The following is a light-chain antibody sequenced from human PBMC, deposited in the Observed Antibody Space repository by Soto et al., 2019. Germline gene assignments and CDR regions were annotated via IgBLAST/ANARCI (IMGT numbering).Light chain of an antibody. J-gene: IGKJ1*01. CDR3: HQYNSFSPWT. CDR2: DAS. CDR1: QSIRGW. Sequence: DIQMTQSPSTLSASVGDRVTITCRPSQSIRGWLAWYQPKPGKAPNLLIHDASRLKSGVPSRFSGRGSGTEFTLTIPSMQPDDFATYYCHQYNSFSPWTFGQGTKVDIK. V-gene: IGKV1-5*01.